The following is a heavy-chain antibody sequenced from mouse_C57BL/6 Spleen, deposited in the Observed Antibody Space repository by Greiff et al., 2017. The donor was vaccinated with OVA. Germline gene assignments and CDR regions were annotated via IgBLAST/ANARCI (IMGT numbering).Heavy chain of an antibody. V-gene: IGHV5-4*01. CDR2: ISDGGSYT. J-gene: IGHJ2*01. D-gene: IGHD2-3*01. Sequence: EVHLVESGGGLVKPGGSLKLSCAASGFTFSSYAMSWVRQTPEKRLEWVATISDGGSYTYYPDNVKGRFTISRDNAKNNLYLQMSHLKSEDTAMYDCARGEGLYDGYYDYWGQGTTLTVSS. CDR3: ARGEGLYDGYYDY. CDR1: GFTFSSYA.